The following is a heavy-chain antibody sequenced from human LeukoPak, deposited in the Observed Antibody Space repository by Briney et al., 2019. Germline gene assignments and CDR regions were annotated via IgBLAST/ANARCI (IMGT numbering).Heavy chain of an antibody. CDR3: ARFYQPKYYYYGMDV. CDR2: ISAYNGNT. Sequence: ASVKVSCKASGYTFTSYGISWVRQAPGQGLEWMGWISAYNGNTNYAQKLQGRVTMTTDTSTSTAYMELRSLRSDDTAVYYCARFYQPKYYYYGMDVWGQGTTVTVSS. V-gene: IGHV1-18*01. CDR1: GYTFTSYG. D-gene: IGHD2/OR15-2a*01. J-gene: IGHJ6*02.